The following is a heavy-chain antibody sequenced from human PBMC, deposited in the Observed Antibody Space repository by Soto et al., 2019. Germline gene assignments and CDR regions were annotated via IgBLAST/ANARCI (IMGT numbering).Heavy chain of an antibody. J-gene: IGHJ3*02. CDR2: INYSGST. D-gene: IGHD3-9*01. CDR1: GGSISGYY. CDR3: ARYFDWPSAFDI. V-gene: IGHV4-59*01. Sequence: LSLTCTVSGGSISGYYWSWIRQPPGKRLEWIGYINYSGSTNYNPSLRSRVTISVDTSKKQFSLKLGSVTAADTAVYYCARYFDWPSAFDIWGQGT.